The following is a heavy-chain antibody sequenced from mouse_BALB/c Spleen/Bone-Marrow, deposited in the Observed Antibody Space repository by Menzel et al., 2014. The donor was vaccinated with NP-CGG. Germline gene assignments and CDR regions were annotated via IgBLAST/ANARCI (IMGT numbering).Heavy chain of an antibody. CDR2: IAPVSAGT. J-gene: IGHJ4*01. CDR3: ARAVDVMDD. D-gene: IGHD1-1*01. CDR1: GYTFTSYW. V-gene: IGHV1S41*01. Sequence: DLVKPGASVNLSCKASGYTFTSYWINWIKQRPRQGLEWIGRIAPVSAGTYYNEMFKGKATLTVDKSSSTAYMQLKSLTSEDSAVYYCARAVDVMDDWGQGTLVTVSA.